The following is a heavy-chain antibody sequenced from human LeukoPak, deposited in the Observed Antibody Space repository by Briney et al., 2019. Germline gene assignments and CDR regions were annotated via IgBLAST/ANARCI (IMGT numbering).Heavy chain of an antibody. Sequence: SGGSLRLSCAASGFTFSSYWMHWVRQAPGKGLVWVSRINSDGSSTSYADSVKGRFTISRDNARNTLYLQMNSLRAEDTAVYYCARDRTCSSTSCYNFDYWGQGTLVTVSS. CDR3: ARDRTCSSTSCYNFDY. J-gene: IGHJ4*02. D-gene: IGHD2-2*02. CDR1: GFTFSSYW. V-gene: IGHV3-74*01. CDR2: INSDGSST.